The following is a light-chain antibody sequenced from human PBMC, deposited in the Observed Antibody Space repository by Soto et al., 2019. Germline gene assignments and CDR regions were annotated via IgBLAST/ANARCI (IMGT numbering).Light chain of an antibody. J-gene: IGKJ1*01. Sequence: AIQVTQSPSSLSASVGDRVTITCGAIQGIGHDLGWYQQKPGKAPKLLIYAASSLQSGVPSRFSGSGSGTDFTLTISSLQTEDFATYYCLQDSQYPWTFGQGTKVEIK. V-gene: IGKV1-6*01. CDR3: LQDSQYPWT. CDR2: AAS. CDR1: QGIGHD.